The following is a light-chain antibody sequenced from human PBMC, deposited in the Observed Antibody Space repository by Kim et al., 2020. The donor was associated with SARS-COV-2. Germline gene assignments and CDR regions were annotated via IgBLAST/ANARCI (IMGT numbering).Light chain of an antibody. V-gene: IGLV2-14*04. Sequence: GQSITICCTGTSSDVGGYNYVSWYQQHPGKAPKLMIYDVSKRPSGVSNRFSGSKSGNTASLTISGLQAEDEADYYCSSYTSSSTVVFGGGTQLTVL. CDR2: DVS. CDR3: SSYTSSSTVV. J-gene: IGLJ2*01. CDR1: SSDVGGYNY.